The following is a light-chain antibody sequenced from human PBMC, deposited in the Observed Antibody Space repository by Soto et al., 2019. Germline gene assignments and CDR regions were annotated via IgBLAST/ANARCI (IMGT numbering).Light chain of an antibody. CDR3: QQYDNSVWT. CDR2: GAS. J-gene: IGKJ1*01. Sequence: EIVLTQSPGTLSLSPGERATLSCRASQSVSSSYLAWYQHKPGQAPRLLIYGASRRATGIPDRFSGSGSGTDFTLTISRLEPEDLAVYYCQQYDNSVWTFGQGTKGDI. V-gene: IGKV3-20*01. CDR1: QSVSSSY.